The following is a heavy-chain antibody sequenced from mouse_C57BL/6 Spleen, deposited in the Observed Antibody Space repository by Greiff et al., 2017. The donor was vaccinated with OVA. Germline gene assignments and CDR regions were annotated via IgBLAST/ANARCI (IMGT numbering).Heavy chain of an antibody. CDR1: GYTFTDYY. CDR2: INPNNGGT. Sequence: VQLQQSGPELVKPGASVKISCKASGYTFTDYYMNWVKQSPGQSLEWIGDINPNNGGTSYNQKFKGKATLTVDKSSSTAYMELRSLTSEDSAVEYCARYYYSNYEAMDYWGQGTSVTVSS. CDR3: ARYYYSNYEAMDY. J-gene: IGHJ4*01. D-gene: IGHD2-5*01. V-gene: IGHV1-26*01.